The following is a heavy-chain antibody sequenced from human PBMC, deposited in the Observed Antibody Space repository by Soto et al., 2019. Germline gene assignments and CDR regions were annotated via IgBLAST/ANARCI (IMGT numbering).Heavy chain of an antibody. CDR1: GGSISSSSYY. Sequence: SETLSLTCTVSGGSISSSSYYWGWIRQPPGKGLEWIGSIYYSGSTYYNPSLKSRVTISVDTSKNQFSLKLSSVTAADTAVFYCARTYDYGDLDYWGQGTLAT. D-gene: IGHD4-17*01. CDR2: IYYSGST. CDR3: ARTYDYGDLDY. J-gene: IGHJ4*02. V-gene: IGHV4-39*01.